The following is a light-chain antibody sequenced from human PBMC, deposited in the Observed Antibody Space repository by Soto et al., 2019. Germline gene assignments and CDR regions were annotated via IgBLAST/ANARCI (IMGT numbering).Light chain of an antibody. Sequence: EIQMTPSPSSMSTSVGDRVTITCRASQSISSYLNWYQQKPGKAPKLLIYAASSLQSGVPSRFSGSGSGTDFTLTIRSMQPEEFATYYCQQSYSTPRTFGQGNKVDIK. CDR3: QQSYSTPRT. CDR2: AAS. CDR1: QSISSY. V-gene: IGKV1-39*01. J-gene: IGKJ1*01.